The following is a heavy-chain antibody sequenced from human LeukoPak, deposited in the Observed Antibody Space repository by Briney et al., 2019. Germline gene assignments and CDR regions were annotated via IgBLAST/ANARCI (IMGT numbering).Heavy chain of an antibody. CDR3: ARVKAYYYGSGSYYNVFALGHPHAFDY. D-gene: IGHD3-10*01. Sequence: GGSLRLSCAASGFTFDDYGMSWVRQAPGKGLEWVSGINWNGGSTGYADSVKGRFTISRDNAKNSLYLQMNSLRAEDTALYYCARVKAYYYGSGSYYNVFALGHPHAFDYWGQGTLVTVSS. CDR2: INWNGGST. V-gene: IGHV3-20*04. J-gene: IGHJ4*02. CDR1: GFTFDDYG.